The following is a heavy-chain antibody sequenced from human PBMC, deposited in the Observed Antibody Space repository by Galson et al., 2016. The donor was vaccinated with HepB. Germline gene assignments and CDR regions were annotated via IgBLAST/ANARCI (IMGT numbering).Heavy chain of an antibody. CDR1: GGSISKYF. Sequence: SETLSLTCTVTGGSISKYFWSWIRQPPGKGLEWIGYISYSGTADYNPSLKSRVTISMDKSKNQVSLKLNSVSAADTAVYFCARGSASLVAYWGQGTLVTVSS. V-gene: IGHV4-59*01. CDR2: ISYSGTA. D-gene: IGHD5-12*01. CDR3: ARGSASLVAY. J-gene: IGHJ4*02.